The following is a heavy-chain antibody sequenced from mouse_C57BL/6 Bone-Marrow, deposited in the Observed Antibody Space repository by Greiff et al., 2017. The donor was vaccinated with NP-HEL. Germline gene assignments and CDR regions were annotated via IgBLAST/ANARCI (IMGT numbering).Heavy chain of an antibody. CDR3: ARDYYYGSSYVGFAY. Sequence: LQESGPELVKPGASVKLSCKASGYTFTSYDINWVKQRPGQGLEWIGWIYPRDGSTKYNVKFKGKATFTVDTSSSTAYMELHSLTSEDSAVYFCARDYYYGSSYVGFAYWGQGTLVTVSA. CDR2: IYPRDGST. V-gene: IGHV1-85*01. D-gene: IGHD1-1*01. CDR1: GYTFTSYD. J-gene: IGHJ3*01.